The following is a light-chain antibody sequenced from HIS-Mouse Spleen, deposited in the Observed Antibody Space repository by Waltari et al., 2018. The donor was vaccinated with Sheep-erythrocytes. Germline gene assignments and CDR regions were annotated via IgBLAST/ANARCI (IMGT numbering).Light chain of an antibody. V-gene: IGKV3-11*01. CDR2: DAS. CDR1: QSVSSY. Sequence: EIVLTQSPATLSLSPGERATLSYRASQSVSSYLAWYQQKPGQAPRLLIHDASNRATGIPARFSGSGSGTDFTLTISSLEPEDFAVYYCQQRSNWPPTFGQGTKVEIK. J-gene: IGKJ1*01. CDR3: QQRSNWPPT.